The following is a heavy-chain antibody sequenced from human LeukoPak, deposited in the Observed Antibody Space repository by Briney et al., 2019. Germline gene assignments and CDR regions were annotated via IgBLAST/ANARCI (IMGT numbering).Heavy chain of an antibody. V-gene: IGHV3-23*01. Sequence: GGSLRLSCTASGFNFSSYAMSWVRQAPGKGLEWVSAISGSGGSTYYADSVKGSFTTSRDNSKNTLYLHMNSLRAEDTAVYYCAKDGLSNWFDPWGQGTLVTVSS. CDR1: GFNFSSYA. CDR2: ISGSGGST. CDR3: AKDGLSNWFDP. J-gene: IGHJ5*02.